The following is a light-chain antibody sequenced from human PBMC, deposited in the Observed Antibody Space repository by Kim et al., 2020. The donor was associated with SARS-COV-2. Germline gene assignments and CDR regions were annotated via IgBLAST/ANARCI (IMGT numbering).Light chain of an antibody. J-gene: IGLJ3*02. CDR3: SSYAGSITWV. CDR2: DVS. Sequence: GQSITSTCNGTSSDVGGYNYVSWYQQHPGKAPKLIIYDVSKRPSGVSNRFSGSKSGNTASLTISGLQAEDEADYYCSSYAGSITWVFGGGTQLTVL. CDR1: SSDVGGYNY. V-gene: IGLV2-14*03.